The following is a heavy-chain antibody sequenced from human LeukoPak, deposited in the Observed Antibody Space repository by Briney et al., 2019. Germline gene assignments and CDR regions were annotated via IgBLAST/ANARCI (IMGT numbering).Heavy chain of an antibody. D-gene: IGHD6-13*01. Sequence: SETLSLTCAVYGGSFSGYYWSWIRQPPGKGLEWIGEINHSGSTNYDPSLKSRVTISVDTSKNQFSLKLSSVTAADAAVYYCARGQNRYSSSWYQRYFQHWGQGTLVTVSS. CDR3: ARGQNRYSSSWYQRYFQH. V-gene: IGHV4-34*01. J-gene: IGHJ1*01. CDR2: INHSGST. CDR1: GGSFSGYY.